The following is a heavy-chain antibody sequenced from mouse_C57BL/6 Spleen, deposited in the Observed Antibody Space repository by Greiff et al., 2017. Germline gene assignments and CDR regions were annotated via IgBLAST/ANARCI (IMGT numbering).Heavy chain of an antibody. CDR1: GYAFTNYL. CDR2: INPGSGGT. CDR3: ARSYDYDWYFDV. Sequence: QVQLQQSGAELVRPGTSVKVSCKASGYAFTNYLIEWVKQRPGQGLEWIGVINPGSGGTNYNEKFKGKATLTADKSSSTAYMQLSSLTSEDSAVDFCARSYDYDWYFDVWGTGTTVTVSS. D-gene: IGHD2-4*01. J-gene: IGHJ1*03. V-gene: IGHV1-54*01.